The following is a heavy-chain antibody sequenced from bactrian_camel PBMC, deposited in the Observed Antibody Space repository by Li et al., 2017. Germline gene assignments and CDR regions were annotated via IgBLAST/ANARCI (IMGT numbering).Heavy chain of an antibody. V-gene: IGHV3S55*01. D-gene: IGHD3*01. J-gene: IGHJ4*01. CDR1: GDTIGRYC. CDR2: IDSDGRT. Sequence: QVQLVESGGSSVQVGGSLRLSCVASGDTIGRYCMGWFRQAAGKAREGVASIDSDGRTSYADSVKGRFTISADNANNTLTLQMNSLKPEDTAVYYCVRDQAEYWGQGTQVTVS. CDR3: VRDQAEY.